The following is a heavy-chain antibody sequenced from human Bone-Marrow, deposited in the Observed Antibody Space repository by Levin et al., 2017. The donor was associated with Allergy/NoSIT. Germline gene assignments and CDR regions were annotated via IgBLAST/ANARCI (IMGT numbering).Heavy chain of an antibody. V-gene: IGHV3-33*01. CDR3: ARGSIAAAGLGTSDY. D-gene: IGHD6-13*01. J-gene: IGHJ4*02. CDR2: IWYDGSNK. Sequence: SGGSLRLSCAASGFTFSSYGMHWVRQAPGKGLEWVAVIWYDGSNKYYADSVKGRFTISRDNSKNTLYLQMNSLRAEDTAVYYCARGSIAAAGLGTSDYWGQGTLVTVSS. CDR1: GFTFSSYG.